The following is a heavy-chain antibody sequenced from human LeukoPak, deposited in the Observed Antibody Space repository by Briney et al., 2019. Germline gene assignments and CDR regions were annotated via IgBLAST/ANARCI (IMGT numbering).Heavy chain of an antibody. CDR1: GFTFSDYY. J-gene: IGHJ4*02. CDR3: ARDYCSGGSCYLFDY. D-gene: IGHD2-15*01. CDR2: ISSSSSYT. Sequence: PGGSLRLSCAASGFTFSDYYMSWIRQAPGKGLEWVSYISSSSSYTNYADSVKGRFTISRDNAKNSLYLQMNSLRGEDKALYYCARDYCSGGSCYLFDYWGQGTLVTVSS. V-gene: IGHV3-11*05.